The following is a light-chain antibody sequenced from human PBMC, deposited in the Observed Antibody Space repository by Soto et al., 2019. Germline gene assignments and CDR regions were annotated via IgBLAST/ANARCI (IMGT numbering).Light chain of an antibody. CDR3: AAWDESPNVPV. CDR1: TSNIGRNT. CDR2: SNN. J-gene: IGLJ3*02. V-gene: IGLV1-44*01. Sequence: QPVLTQPPSASGTPGQRVTISCSGRTSNIGRNTVNWYQQLPGAAPNLLIYSNNQRPSGVPDRFSGSKSGTSASLAISGLQSEDEADYYCAAWDESPNVPVFGGGTKLTVL.